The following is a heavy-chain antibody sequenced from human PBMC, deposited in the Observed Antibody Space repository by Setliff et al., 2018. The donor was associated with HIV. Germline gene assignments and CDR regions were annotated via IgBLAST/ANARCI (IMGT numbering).Heavy chain of an antibody. CDR3: ARGDRWFGEHYFDY. CDR1: GVSVGSGDYY. J-gene: IGHJ4*02. CDR2: IFHSGDT. V-gene: IGHV4-31*03. D-gene: IGHD3-10*01. Sequence: SETLSLTCSVSGVSVGSGDYYWHWIRQHPEKALEWIGYIFHSGDTYYNPSLRSRISMSVDTSKNQFSLELTSLTAADTAVYYCARGDRWFGEHYFDYWGQGTLVTVSS.